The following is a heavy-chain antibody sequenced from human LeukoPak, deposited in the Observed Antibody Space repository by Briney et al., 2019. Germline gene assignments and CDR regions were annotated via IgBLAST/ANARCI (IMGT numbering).Heavy chain of an antibody. CDR3: ARDRLVLWFGESSSFDY. CDR2: ISPYNGNT. D-gene: IGHD3-10*01. V-gene: IGHV1-18*04. CDR1: DYTFTSYG. J-gene: IGHJ4*02. Sequence: ASVKVSCTASDYTFTSYGISWVRQAPGQGLEWMGWISPYNGNTNYAQKLQGRVTMTTDTSTSTAYMELRSLRSDDTAVYYCARDRLVLWFGESSSFDYWGQGTLVTVSS.